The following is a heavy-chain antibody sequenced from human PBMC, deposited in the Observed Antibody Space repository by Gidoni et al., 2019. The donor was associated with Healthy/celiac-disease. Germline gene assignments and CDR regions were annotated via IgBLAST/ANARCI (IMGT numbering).Heavy chain of an antibody. Sequence: QAQLLQPGAEAKKPGASVKVSCTASGYTSTGYSMHWVRQAPGQGLEWMGWINPNSCGTNYAKKFQAWVTMTRDTSISTAYMELSRLRSDDTAVYYCARDRFLEWPPQNYYYYGMDVWGQGTTVTVSS. V-gene: IGHV1-2*04. D-gene: IGHD3-3*01. CDR3: ARDRFLEWPPQNYYYYGMDV. CDR2: INPNSCGT. CDR1: GYTSTGYS. J-gene: IGHJ6*02.